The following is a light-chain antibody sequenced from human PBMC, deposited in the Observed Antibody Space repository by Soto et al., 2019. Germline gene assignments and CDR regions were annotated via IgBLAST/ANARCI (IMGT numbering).Light chain of an antibody. V-gene: IGLV1-40*01. CDR1: SSNIGAGYD. CDR2: GNN. J-gene: IGLJ1*01. CDR3: QSYDSSLSGYV. Sequence: QCVLTQPPSVSVAPGQRVTISCTWSSSNIGAGYDVHWYQQLPGTAPKLLIYGNNNRPSGVPDRFSGSKSGTSASLAITGLQAEDEADYYCQSYDSSLSGYVFGTGTKAPS.